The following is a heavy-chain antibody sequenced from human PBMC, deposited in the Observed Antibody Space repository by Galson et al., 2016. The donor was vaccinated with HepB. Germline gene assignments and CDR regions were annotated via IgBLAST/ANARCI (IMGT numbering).Heavy chain of an antibody. Sequence: SLRLSCAASGFSFSNYAMTWVRQAPGKGLEWASSIGTIGGFTTHYADSVKGRITISRGNSKNTLYLEMNSLRIEAMAVYYCAKELSENYYFYYCMDVWGQGTTVTVSS. V-gene: IGHV3-23*01. CDR2: IGTIGGFTT. CDR1: GFSFSNYA. CDR3: AKELSENYYFYYCMDV. J-gene: IGHJ6*02. D-gene: IGHD3-16*02.